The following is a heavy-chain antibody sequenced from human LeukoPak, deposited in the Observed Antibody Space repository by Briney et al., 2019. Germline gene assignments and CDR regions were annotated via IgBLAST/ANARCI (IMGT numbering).Heavy chain of an antibody. J-gene: IGHJ1*01. CDR1: GYIFDDYG. Sequence: RPGGSLRLSCAGSGYIFDDYGMRWVRQAPGKGLEWVAGINWNGGSTGYAASVKGRCTISRDNAKTALYLEMNSLRVEDTAFYYCVRLGSDGYTYGAAYWGQGALVTVSS. CDR2: INWNGGST. D-gene: IGHD5-24*01. V-gene: IGHV3-20*04. CDR3: VRLGSDGYTYGAAY.